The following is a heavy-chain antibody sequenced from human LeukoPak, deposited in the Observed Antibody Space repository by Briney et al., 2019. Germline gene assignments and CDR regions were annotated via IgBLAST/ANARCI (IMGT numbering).Heavy chain of an antibody. V-gene: IGHV3-30*19. CDR1: GFTFSGYG. D-gene: IGHD6-19*01. CDR3: AKDYGSGWYNYGMDV. J-gene: IGHJ6*02. CDR2: ISYDGSNK. Sequence: GGSLRLSCAASGFTFSGYGMHWVRQAPGKGLEWVAVISYDGSNKYYADSVKGRFTISRDNSKNTLYLQMNSLRAEDTAVYYCAKDYGSGWYNYGMDVWGQGTTVTVSS.